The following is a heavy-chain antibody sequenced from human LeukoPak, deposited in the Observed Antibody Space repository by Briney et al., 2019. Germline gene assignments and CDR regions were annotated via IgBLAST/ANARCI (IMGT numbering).Heavy chain of an antibody. CDR3: AKSPIYSSSWYRNNWFDP. CDR1: GFTFSSYA. V-gene: IGHV3-23*01. Sequence: GGSLRLSCAASGFTFSSYAMSWVRQAPGKGLEWVSTISGSGGSTYYADSVKGRFTISRDNSKNTLYLQMNSLRAEDTAVYYCAKSPIYSSSWYRNNWFDPWGQGTLVTVSS. CDR2: ISGSGGST. J-gene: IGHJ5*02. D-gene: IGHD6-13*01.